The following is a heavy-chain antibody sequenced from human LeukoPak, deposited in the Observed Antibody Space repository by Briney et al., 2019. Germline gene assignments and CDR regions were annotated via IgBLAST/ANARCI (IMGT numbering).Heavy chain of an antibody. V-gene: IGHV3-23*01. Sequence: GGSLRLSCAGSGFTFSSYAMSWVRQAPGKGLEWVSAISGAGGSTYYADSVKGRFTISRDNPKNTLYLQMNSLRAEDTAIYYCAKDTSDYVWGSYRHAFDIWGQGTMVTVSS. CDR3: AKDTSDYVWGSYRHAFDI. J-gene: IGHJ3*02. D-gene: IGHD3-16*02. CDR2: ISGAGGST. CDR1: GFTFSSYA.